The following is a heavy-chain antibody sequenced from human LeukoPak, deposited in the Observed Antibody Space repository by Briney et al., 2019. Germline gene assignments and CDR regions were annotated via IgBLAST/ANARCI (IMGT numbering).Heavy chain of an antibody. V-gene: IGHV5-51*01. J-gene: IGHJ5*02. CDR2: IYPGDSDT. D-gene: IGHD2-15*01. CDR3: ARSPLRTYCSGGSCYSYNWFDP. CDR1: GYSFTSYW. Sequence: GESLKISCKGSGYSFTSYWIGWVRQMPGKGLEWMGIIYPGDSDTRYSPSFQGQATISADKSISTAYLQWSSLKASDTAMYYCARSPLRTYCSGGSCYSYNWFDPWGQGTLVTVSS.